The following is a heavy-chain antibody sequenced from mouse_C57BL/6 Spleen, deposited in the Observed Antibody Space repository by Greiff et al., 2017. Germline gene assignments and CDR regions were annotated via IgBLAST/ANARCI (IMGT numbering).Heavy chain of an antibody. J-gene: IGHJ2*01. CDR2: IYPGDGDT. CDR1: GYAFSSSW. CDR3: AREGYGNC. V-gene: IGHV1-82*01. Sequence: QVQLQQSGPELVKPGASVKISCKASGYAFSSSWMNWVKQRPGKGLEWIGRIYPGDGDTNYNGKFKGKATLTADKSSSTAYMQLSSLTSEDSAVYFCAREGYGNCWGQGTTLTVSS. D-gene: IGHD2-1*01.